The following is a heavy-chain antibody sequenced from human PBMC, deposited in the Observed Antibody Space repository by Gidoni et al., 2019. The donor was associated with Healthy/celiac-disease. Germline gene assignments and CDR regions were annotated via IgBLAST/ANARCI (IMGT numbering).Heavy chain of an antibody. V-gene: IGHV4-34*02. J-gene: IGHJ4*02. CDR1: GGSFRGYY. D-gene: IGHD6-19*01. Sequence: QVQLQQWGAGLLKPSETLSLTCAVYGGSFRGYYWGWIRQPPGKGLEWIGEINHIGSTNYNPSLKSRVTMSVDTSKNQFSLKLSSVTAADTAVYYCASRAKAVAPRDYWGQGTLVTVSS. CDR2: INHIGST. CDR3: ASRAKAVAPRDY.